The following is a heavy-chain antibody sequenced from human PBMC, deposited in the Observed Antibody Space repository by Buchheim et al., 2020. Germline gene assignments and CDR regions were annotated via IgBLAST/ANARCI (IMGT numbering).Heavy chain of an antibody. CDR1: GYTFTGYY. CDR3: ARSWVGYSNLPEWFDP. CDR2: INPNSGGT. Sequence: QVQLVQSGAEVKKPGASVKVSCKASGYTFTGYYMHWVRQAPGQGLEWMGWINPNSGGTNYAQKFQGRVTMTRATSIRTAYLELSSLRSEDTAVYYCARSWVGYSNLPEWFDPWGQGTL. J-gene: IGHJ5*02. D-gene: IGHD4-11*01. V-gene: IGHV1-2*02.